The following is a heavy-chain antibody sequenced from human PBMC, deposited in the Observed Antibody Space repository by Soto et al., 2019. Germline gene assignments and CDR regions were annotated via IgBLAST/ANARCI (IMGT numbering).Heavy chain of an antibody. CDR2: IVVGSGNT. J-gene: IGHJ4*02. D-gene: IGHD2-21*02. V-gene: IGHV1-58*01. Sequence: SVKVSCKASGFTFFTSAVQWVRQARGQGLEWIGWIVVGSGNTNYAQKFQERVTITRDMSTNTAYMELTSLRSEDTAVYYCAADTYCGGDCYFDYWGQG. CDR1: GFTFFTSA. CDR3: AADTYCGGDCYFDY.